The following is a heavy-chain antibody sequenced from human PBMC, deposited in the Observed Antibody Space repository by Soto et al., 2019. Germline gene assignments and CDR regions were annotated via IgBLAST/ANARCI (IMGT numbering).Heavy chain of an antibody. D-gene: IGHD2-15*01. V-gene: IGHV3-21*01. Sequence: EVQLVESGGGLVKPGGSLRLSCAASGFTFSSYSMNWVRQAPGKGLEWVSSISSSSSYIYYADSVKGRFTISRDNAKNSVYLQLNSLRAEDTAVYYGARYPTVCSVGGCFLRDSFDIWGQGTMVTVSS. CDR1: GFTFSSYS. CDR3: ARYPTVCSVGGCFLRDSFDI. J-gene: IGHJ3*02. CDR2: ISSSSSYI.